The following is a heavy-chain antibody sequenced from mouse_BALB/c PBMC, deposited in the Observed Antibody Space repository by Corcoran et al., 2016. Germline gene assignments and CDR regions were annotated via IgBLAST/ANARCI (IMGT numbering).Heavy chain of an antibody. J-gene: IGHJ4*01. Sequence: EVQLQQSGPELVKPGASVKMSCKASGYTFTSYVMHWVKQKPGQGLEWIGYINPYNDGTKYNEKFKGKAILTSDKSSSTAYMELSSLTSEDSAVYYCARLYPGIAMDYLGQGTSVTVSS. CDR3: ARLYPGIAMDY. V-gene: IGHV1S136*01. CDR1: GYTFTSYV. CDR2: INPYNDGT.